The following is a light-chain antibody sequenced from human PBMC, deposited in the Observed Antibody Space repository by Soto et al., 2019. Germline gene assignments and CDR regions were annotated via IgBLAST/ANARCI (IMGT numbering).Light chain of an antibody. CDR3: QQYNNWPRT. CDR2: GAS. V-gene: IGKV3-15*01. CDR1: QSVSSN. Sequence: EIVMTQSPATLSVSPGERATLSCMASQSVSSNLAWYQQKPGQAPRLLIYGASTRATGIPARFSGSGPGTEFTLTISSLQSEDFAVYYCQQYNNWPRTVGQGTKVDIK. J-gene: IGKJ1*01.